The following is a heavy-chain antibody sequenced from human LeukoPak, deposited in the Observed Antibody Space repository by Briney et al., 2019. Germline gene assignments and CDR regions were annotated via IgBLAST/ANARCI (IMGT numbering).Heavy chain of an antibody. D-gene: IGHD6-6*01. V-gene: IGHV4-34*01. Sequence: GSLRLSCAASGFTFSNAWMTWIRQPPGKGLEWIGEINHSGSTNYNPSLKSRVTISVDTSKNQFSLKLSSVTAADTAVYYCARARIAARPFDYWGQGTLVTVSS. J-gene: IGHJ4*02. CDR1: GFTFSNAW. CDR2: INHSGST. CDR3: ARARIAARPFDY.